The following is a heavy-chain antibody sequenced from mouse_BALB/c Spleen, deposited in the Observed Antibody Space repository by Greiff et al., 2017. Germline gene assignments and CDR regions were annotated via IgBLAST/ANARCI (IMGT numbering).Heavy chain of an antibody. CDR2: INSNGGST. CDR3: ARESSRYYAMDY. CDR1: GFTFSSYG. J-gene: IGHJ4*01. Sequence: EVMLVESGGGLVQPGGSLKLSCAASGFTFSSYGMSWVRQTPDKRLELVATINSNGGSTYYPDSVKGRFTISRDNAKNTLYLQMSSLKSEDTAMYYCARESSRYYAMDYWGQGTSVTVSS. V-gene: IGHV5-6-3*01.